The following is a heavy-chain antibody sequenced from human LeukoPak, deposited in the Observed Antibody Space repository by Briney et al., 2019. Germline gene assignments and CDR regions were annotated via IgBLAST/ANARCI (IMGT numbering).Heavy chain of an antibody. CDR1: GFIFRNYW. CDR2: INADGSEK. V-gene: IGHV3-7*01. J-gene: IGHJ4*02. Sequence: GGSLRLSCAAAGFIFRNYWMGWVRQAPGKGLEWVANINADGSEKYYVDSAKGRFTISKDNSKNSLYLQMNFLRAEDTAVFYCLSGPGHCGQGTLVTVSS. CDR3: LSGPGH.